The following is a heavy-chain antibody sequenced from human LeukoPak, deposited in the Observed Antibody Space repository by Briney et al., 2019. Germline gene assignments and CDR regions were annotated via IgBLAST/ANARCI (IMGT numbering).Heavy chain of an antibody. CDR1: GGSISSYY. CDR3: ARASPDFWSGYYYYYMDV. D-gene: IGHD3-3*01. Sequence: SETLSLTCTVSGGSISSYYWSWIRQPPGKGLEWIGYIYYSGSTNYNPSLKSRVTISVDTSKNQFSLKLSSVTAADTAVYYCARASPDFWSGYYYYYMDVWGKGTTVTVSS. V-gene: IGHV4-59*01. J-gene: IGHJ6*03. CDR2: IYYSGST.